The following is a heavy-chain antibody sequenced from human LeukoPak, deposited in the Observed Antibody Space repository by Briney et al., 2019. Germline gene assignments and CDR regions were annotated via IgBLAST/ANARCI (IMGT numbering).Heavy chain of an antibody. CDR1: AGSISSYY. V-gene: IGHV4-59*08. D-gene: IGHD4-17*01. Sequence: SETLSLTCTVSAGSISSYYWSWIRRPPGKRLEWIGYIYYSGNTKYNPSLKSRVTISLNTSKNHFSLRLSSVTAADTAVYYCAGQPLYYDEYTWGQGTLVRVSS. CDR2: IYYSGNT. J-gene: IGHJ5*02. CDR3: AGQPLYYDEYT.